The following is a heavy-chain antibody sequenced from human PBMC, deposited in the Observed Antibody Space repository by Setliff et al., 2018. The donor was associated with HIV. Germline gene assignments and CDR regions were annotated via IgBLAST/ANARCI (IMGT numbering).Heavy chain of an antibody. D-gene: IGHD2-15*01. CDR1: GFTFRNHA. Sequence: GGSLRLSCAASGFTFRNHAVHWFRQSPGKGLEWVAIISYDGTKTHYTDSVMGRFTISRDNSKNILYLQMNNLRIEDTAMYYCARDQILSRASRFCSGGSCFYFDFWGQGTLVTVSS. CDR2: ISYDGTKT. CDR3: ARDQILSRASRFCSGGSCFYFDF. J-gene: IGHJ4*02. V-gene: IGHV3-30*04.